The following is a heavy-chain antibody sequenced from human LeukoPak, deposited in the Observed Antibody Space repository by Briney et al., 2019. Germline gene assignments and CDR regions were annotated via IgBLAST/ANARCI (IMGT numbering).Heavy chain of an antibody. CDR1: GGTFSSYA. CDR2: IIPILGIA. CDR3: ATGDPIDSSGYYYDY. D-gene: IGHD3-22*01. Sequence: ASVKVSCKASGGTFSSYAISWVRQAPGQGLEWMGRIIPILGIANYAQKFQGRVTITADKSTSTAYMELSSLRSEDTAVYYCATGDPIDSSGYYYDYWGQGTLVTVSS. J-gene: IGHJ4*02. V-gene: IGHV1-69*04.